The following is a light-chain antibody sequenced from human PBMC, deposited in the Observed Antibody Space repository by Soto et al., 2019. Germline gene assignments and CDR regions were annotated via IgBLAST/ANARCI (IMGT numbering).Light chain of an antibody. V-gene: IGKV3-15*01. CDR2: GAS. CDR1: QSVSSN. Sequence: EIVMTQSPATLSVSPGERATLSCMASQSVSSNLAWYQQKPGQAPRPLIYGASTRATGIPARFSGSGSGTEFAITISSLQSEDFAVYDCQQYNNWPRTFGQGTKVDIK. CDR3: QQYNNWPRT. J-gene: IGKJ1*01.